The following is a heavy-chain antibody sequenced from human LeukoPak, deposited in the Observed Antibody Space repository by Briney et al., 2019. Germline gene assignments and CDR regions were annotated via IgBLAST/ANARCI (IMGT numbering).Heavy chain of an antibody. D-gene: IGHD3-10*01. Sequence: SETLSLTCTVSGDSISSGDYYWSWIRQPAGKGLEWIGRISSSGSTNYNPSLKSRVTISVDTSKNQFSLKLSSVTAADTAVYYCAKDLRIRPDLLWFGTDAFDIWGQGTMVTVSS. CDR2: ISSSGST. CDR3: AKDLRIRPDLLWFGTDAFDI. J-gene: IGHJ3*02. CDR1: GDSISSGDYY. V-gene: IGHV4-61*02.